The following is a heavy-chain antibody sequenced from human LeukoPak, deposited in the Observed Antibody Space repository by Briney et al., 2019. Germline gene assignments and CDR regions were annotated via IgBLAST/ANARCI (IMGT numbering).Heavy chain of an antibody. J-gene: IGHJ3*02. CDR3: VRKNRDFNAAFDI. CDR2: SYSDSNT. V-gene: IGHV3-53*01. CDR1: GFTASNNY. Sequence: GGSLRLSCTASGFTASNNYMSWVRQAPGKGLGWVSISYSDSNTNYADSVKGRFTISRDTSQNTLSLQMNSLRAEDTAVYYCVRKNRDFNAAFDIWGQGTVVTVSS. D-gene: IGHD1-14*01.